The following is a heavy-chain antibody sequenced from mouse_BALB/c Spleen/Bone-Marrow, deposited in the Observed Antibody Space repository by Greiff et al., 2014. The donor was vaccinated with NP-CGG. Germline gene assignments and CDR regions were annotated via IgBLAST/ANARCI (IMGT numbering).Heavy chain of an antibody. J-gene: IGHJ4*01. V-gene: IGHV2-9*02. CDR3: ARITTATGAMDY. CDR1: GFSLTNYG. Sequence: QVQLQQSGPGLVAPSQSLSITCTVSGFSLTNYGVHWVRQPPGKGLEWLGVIWADGSTNYYSAIMSRLSISKDNAKSQVIFKMNSLQTDDTAMYYCARITTATGAMDYWGQGTSVTVSS. D-gene: IGHD1-2*01. CDR2: IWADGST.